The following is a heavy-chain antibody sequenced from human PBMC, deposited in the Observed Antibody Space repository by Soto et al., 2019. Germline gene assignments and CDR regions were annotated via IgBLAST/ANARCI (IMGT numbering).Heavy chain of an antibody. CDR3: ATSLRGVIHYYYGMDV. J-gene: IGHJ6*02. D-gene: IGHD3-10*01. CDR1: GYTLTELS. CDR2: FDPEDGET. Sequence: ASVKVSCKVSGYTLTELSMHWVRQAPGKGLEWMGGFDPEDGETIYAQKFQGRVTMTEDTSTDTAYMELSSLRSEDTAVYYCATSLRGVIHYYYGMDVWGQGTTVTVSS. V-gene: IGHV1-24*01.